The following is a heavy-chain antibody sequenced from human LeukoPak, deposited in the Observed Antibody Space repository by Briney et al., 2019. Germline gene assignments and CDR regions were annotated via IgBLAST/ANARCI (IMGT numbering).Heavy chain of an antibody. D-gene: IGHD2-2*01. CDR2: IWYDGSNK. Sequence: GGSLRLSCAASGFTFSSYGMHWVRQAPGKGLEWVAVIWYDGSNKYYADSVRGRFTISRDNSKNTLYLQMNSLRAEDTAVYYCARGSDIVVVPAAIRAGVRDDAFDIWGQGTMVTVSS. CDR1: GFTFSSYG. J-gene: IGHJ3*02. V-gene: IGHV3-33*01. CDR3: ARGSDIVVVPAAIRAGVRDDAFDI.